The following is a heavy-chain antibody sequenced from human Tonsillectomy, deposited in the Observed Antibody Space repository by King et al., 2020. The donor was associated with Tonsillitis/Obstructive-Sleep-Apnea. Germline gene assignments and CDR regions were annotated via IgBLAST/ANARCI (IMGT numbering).Heavy chain of an antibody. Sequence: HVQLQQWGAGLLKPSETLSLTCAVYGDSFSGYYWSWIRQPPGKGLEWIGEINHSGSTNYNPSLKSRVTISVDTSKNQFSLKLSSVTAADTAVYYCAGYCGSTSCYLPYYYMDVWGKGTTVTVSS. CDR2: INHSGST. V-gene: IGHV4-34*01. J-gene: IGHJ6*03. CDR1: GDSFSGYY. CDR3: AGYCGSTSCYLPYYYMDV. D-gene: IGHD2-2*03.